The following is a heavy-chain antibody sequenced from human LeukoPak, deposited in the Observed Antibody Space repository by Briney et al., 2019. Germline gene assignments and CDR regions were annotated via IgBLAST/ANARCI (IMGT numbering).Heavy chain of an antibody. Sequence: PGGSLRLSCARSGFTFNNYDMHWVRQAPGKGLDWVSFIWYDGSNKYHTDSVKGRFTISRDTSKNTVYLQMNSLRVEDTAVYYCARGDWGMYYFDYWGQGTLVTVSS. D-gene: IGHD7-27*01. V-gene: IGHV3-30*02. J-gene: IGHJ4*02. CDR1: GFTFNNYD. CDR2: IWYDGSNK. CDR3: ARGDWGMYYFDY.